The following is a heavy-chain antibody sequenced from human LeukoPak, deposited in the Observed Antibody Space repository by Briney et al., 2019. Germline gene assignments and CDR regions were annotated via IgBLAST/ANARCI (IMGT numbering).Heavy chain of an antibody. V-gene: IGHV1-2*02. J-gene: IGHJ4*02. Sequence: ASVKVSRKASGYTFSDFYIHWVRQAPGQGLEYVGWITPKSGDTYSPQRFQGRVTMTRDASISTAYMELSSLRSDDTAVYFCARVRLADERAWTYWGQGTLVTVSS. D-gene: IGHD3-3*02. CDR3: ARVRLADERAWTY. CDR2: ITPKSGDT. CDR1: GYTFSDFY.